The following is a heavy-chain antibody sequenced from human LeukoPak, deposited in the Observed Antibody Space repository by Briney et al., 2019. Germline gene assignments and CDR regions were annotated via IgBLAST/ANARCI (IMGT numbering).Heavy chain of an antibody. Sequence: GGSLRLSCAASGFTFSSYGMHWVRQAPGKGLEWVAVISYDGSNKYYADSVKGRFTISRDNSKNTLYLQMNSLRAEDTAVYHCAKDGVATIMGGYFDYWGQGTLVTVSS. CDR1: GFTFSSYG. CDR3: AKDGVATIMGGYFDY. CDR2: ISYDGSNK. D-gene: IGHD5-12*01. J-gene: IGHJ4*02. V-gene: IGHV3-30*18.